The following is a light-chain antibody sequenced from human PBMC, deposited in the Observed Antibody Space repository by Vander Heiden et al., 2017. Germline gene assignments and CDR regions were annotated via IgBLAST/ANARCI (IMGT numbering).Light chain of an antibody. CDR1: NSVSSY. J-gene: IGKJ4*01. V-gene: IGKV3-11*01. Sequence: DIVLTQSLATLSLSPGERATLSCRASNSVSSYLAWYQLKPGQAPRLLIYEASNRATGNPGRFRGRGSGTDFTLTISSLEPEDFAVYYCQQRSNWPPLTFGGGTKVEIK. CDR3: QQRSNWPPLT. CDR2: EAS.